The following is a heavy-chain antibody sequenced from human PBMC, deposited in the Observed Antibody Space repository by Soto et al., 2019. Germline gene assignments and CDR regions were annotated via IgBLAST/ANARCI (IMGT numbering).Heavy chain of an antibody. J-gene: IGHJ4*02. D-gene: IGHD2-15*01. CDR3: AKRRGAGGHFDY. V-gene: IGHV3-23*01. Sequence: GGSLRLSCAASGFTFSSYAMGWVRQGPGKGLEWVAVVSIGGSTHYADSVRGRFTISRDNSKNTLSLQMNSLAAEDTAVYFCAKRRGAGGHFDYWGQGALVTVSS. CDR1: GFTFSSYA. CDR2: VSIGGST.